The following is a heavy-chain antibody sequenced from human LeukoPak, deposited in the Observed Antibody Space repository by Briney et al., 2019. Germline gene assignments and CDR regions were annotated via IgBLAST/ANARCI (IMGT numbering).Heavy chain of an antibody. CDR1: GFTFSSYW. V-gene: IGHV3-74*01. J-gene: IGHJ6*02. Sequence: GGSLRLSCAVSGFTFSSYWMEWVRQAPGKGLVWVSRINSDGSSTNYADSVKGRFTISRDNAKNSLYLQMNSLRAEDTAVYYCARDRIAARQSYYYYGMDVWGQGTTVTVSS. D-gene: IGHD6-6*01. CDR3: ARDRIAARQSYYYYGMDV. CDR2: INSDGSST.